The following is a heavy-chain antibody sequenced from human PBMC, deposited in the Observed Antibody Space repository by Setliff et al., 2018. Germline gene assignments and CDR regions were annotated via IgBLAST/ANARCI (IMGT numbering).Heavy chain of an antibody. CDR1: GYTFTTHG. CDR2: TSTDDGDT. V-gene: IGHV1-18*01. D-gene: IGHD2-21*02. Sequence: ASVKVSCKASGYTFTTHGISWVRQAPGQGLEWMGWTSTDDGDTNFAQKFQGRVTLTTDTSTGTAYMELRSLTFDDTAVYYCARDWFCSGGDCSDVFDFWGQGTMVTVSS. J-gene: IGHJ3*01. CDR3: ARDWFCSGGDCSDVFDF.